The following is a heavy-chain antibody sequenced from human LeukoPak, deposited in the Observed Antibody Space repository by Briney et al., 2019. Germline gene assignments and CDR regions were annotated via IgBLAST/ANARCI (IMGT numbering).Heavy chain of an antibody. CDR3: TKRVKYGGTWDHFAD. CDR1: GFSVSSFG. CDR2: ISLNGETT. Sequence: GGSLRLSCAVSGFSVSSFGMSWVRQAPGKGLEWNSAISLNGETTWYADSVKGRFTISRDNSKSTLILQMNSLRVEDTALYYCTKRVKYGGTWDHFADWGQGTLVTVSS. D-gene: IGHD1-26*01. V-gene: IGHV3-23*01. J-gene: IGHJ4*02.